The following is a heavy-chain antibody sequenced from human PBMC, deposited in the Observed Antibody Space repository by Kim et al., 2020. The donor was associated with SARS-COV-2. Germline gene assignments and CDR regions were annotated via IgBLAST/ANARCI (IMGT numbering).Heavy chain of an antibody. Sequence: SETLSLTCTVSGGSIDYPNYYWGWIRQPPGKGLEWIGTIFYSGTTYDNPSLRSRITMTVDTSKHQFSLKLRSVTAADTAVYYCALQPYRYHTRSFSSPFDNWGQGALVTVSS. D-gene: IGHD3-3*01. CDR3: ALQPYRYHTRSFSSPFDN. CDR2: IFYSGTT. CDR1: GGSIDYPNYY. J-gene: IGHJ4*02. V-gene: IGHV4-39*01.